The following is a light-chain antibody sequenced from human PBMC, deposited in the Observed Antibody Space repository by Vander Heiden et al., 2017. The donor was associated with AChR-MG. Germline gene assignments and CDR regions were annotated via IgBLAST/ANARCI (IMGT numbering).Light chain of an antibody. Sequence: IQMSQSPSSLSASVGDRITITCRASEAFSNYLAWYQQKPGKAPKLLIYAASTLQSGVPSRFSGSATGTDFTLTISSLQPEDVATYYCQKDNSALWTFGQGTKVEIK. J-gene: IGKJ1*01. CDR3: QKDNSALWT. CDR1: EAFSNY. CDR2: AAS. V-gene: IGKV1-27*01.